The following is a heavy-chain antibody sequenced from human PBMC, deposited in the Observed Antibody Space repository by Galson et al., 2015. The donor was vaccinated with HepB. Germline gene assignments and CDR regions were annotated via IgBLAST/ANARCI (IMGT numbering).Heavy chain of an antibody. D-gene: IGHD4-17*01. CDR3: AKEDGDYVCAFDI. Sequence: SLRLSCAASGFTFDDYAMHWVRQAPGKGLEWVSGISWNSGSIGYADSVKGRFTISRDNAKNSLYLQMNSLRAEDTALYYCAKEDGDYVCAFDIWGQGTMVTVSS. CDR2: ISWNSGSI. J-gene: IGHJ3*02. CDR1: GFTFDDYA. V-gene: IGHV3-9*01.